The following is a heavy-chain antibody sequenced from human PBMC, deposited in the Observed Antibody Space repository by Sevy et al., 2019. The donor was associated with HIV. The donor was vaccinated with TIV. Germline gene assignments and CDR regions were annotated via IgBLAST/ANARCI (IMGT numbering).Heavy chain of an antibody. Sequence: SETLSLTCSVSGGSISSYFWTWVRQSPGKGLEWIGNIYFTGNTDYSSSLKSRVTLSLDTSKSQFSLTLKSVTAADTAIYFCARDSPTRPRVLDYWGHGTLVTVSS. CDR3: ARDSPTRPRVLDY. D-gene: IGHD6-6*01. CDR1: GGSISSYF. CDR2: IYFTGNT. V-gene: IGHV4-59*01. J-gene: IGHJ4*01.